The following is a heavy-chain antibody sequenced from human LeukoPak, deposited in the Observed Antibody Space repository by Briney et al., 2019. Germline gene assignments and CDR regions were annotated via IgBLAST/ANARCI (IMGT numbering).Heavy chain of an antibody. V-gene: IGHV4-39*01. CDR2: HYYSGST. CDR3: ARHRAGYHFDR. D-gene: IGHD3-9*01. Sequence: GSLRLSCAASGFAVSSNHMNWVRQPPGKGLEWIGSHYYSGSTYYNPSLKSRVTVSVDTSKNPFSLKVNSVTAADTAVYYCARHRAGYHFDRWGQGTLVTVSS. CDR1: GFAVSSNH. J-gene: IGHJ4*02.